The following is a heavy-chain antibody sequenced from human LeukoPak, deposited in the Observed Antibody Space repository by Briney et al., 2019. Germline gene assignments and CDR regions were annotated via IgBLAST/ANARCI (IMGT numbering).Heavy chain of an antibody. Sequence: GGSLRLSCAASGFTFSSYEMNWVRQAPGRGLQWVGFIRSKAYSGTTEYAASVKGRFTISRDDSKSIAYLQMNSLKTEDTAVYYCATTKEPNSVAAGFWGQGTLVTVSS. D-gene: IGHD6-19*01. CDR1: GFTFSSYE. J-gene: IGHJ4*02. CDR2: IRSKAYSGTT. CDR3: ATTKEPNSVAAGF. V-gene: IGHV3-49*04.